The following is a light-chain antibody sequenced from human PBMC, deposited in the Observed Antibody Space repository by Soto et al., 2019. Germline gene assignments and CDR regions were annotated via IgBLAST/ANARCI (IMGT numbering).Light chain of an antibody. V-gene: IGLV2-14*01. CDR2: DVS. Sequence: QSVLTQPASVSGSPGQSITISCTGTGSDVVGYKYVSWYQQLPGKAPKLMIYDVSYRPSGVSDRFSGSKSGNTASLIISGLQAEDEADYYCSSYASSSPFAFGTGTKVTVL. J-gene: IGLJ1*01. CDR3: SSYASSSPFA. CDR1: GSDVVGYKY.